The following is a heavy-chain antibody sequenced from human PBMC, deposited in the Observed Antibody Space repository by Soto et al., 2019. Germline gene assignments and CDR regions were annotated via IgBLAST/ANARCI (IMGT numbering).Heavy chain of an antibody. D-gene: IGHD3-16*02. J-gene: IGHJ4*02. Sequence: LRLSCAASGFTFSSYEMNWVRQAPGKGLEWVSYISSSGSTIYYADSVKGRFTISRDNAKNSLYLQMNSLRAEDTAVYYCARGKPTYYDYVWGSYRPSPFDYWGQGTLVTVSS. CDR2: ISSSGSTI. CDR1: GFTFSSYE. V-gene: IGHV3-48*03. CDR3: ARGKPTYYDYVWGSYRPSPFDY.